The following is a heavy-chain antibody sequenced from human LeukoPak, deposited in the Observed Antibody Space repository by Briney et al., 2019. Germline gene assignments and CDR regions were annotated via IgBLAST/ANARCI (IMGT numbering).Heavy chain of an antibody. CDR2: TSIIGGST. Sequence: GGSLRLSCAASGFTFSSYAMSWVRQAPGKGLEWVSSTSIIGGSTYYADSVKGRFTISRDNSKNVLYLQMNSLRAEDTALYYCAKTAAAGTKGIDAFDIWGQGTMVTVSS. V-gene: IGHV3-23*01. J-gene: IGHJ3*02. CDR3: AKTAAAGTKGIDAFDI. D-gene: IGHD6-13*01. CDR1: GFTFSSYA.